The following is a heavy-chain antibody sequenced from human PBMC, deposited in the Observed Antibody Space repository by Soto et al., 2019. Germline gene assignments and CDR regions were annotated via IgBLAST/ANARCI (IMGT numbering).Heavy chain of an antibody. CDR2: MNPNSGNT. D-gene: IGHD4-17*01. Sequence: ASVKIACKASGYTVTSSDINWVRQATGQGLEWMGWMNPNSGNTGYAQKFQGRVTMTRNTSISTAYMELSSLRSEDTAVYYCAREVTSVTTYRYFDYWGQGTLVTVSS. J-gene: IGHJ4*02. CDR3: AREVTSVTTYRYFDY. V-gene: IGHV1-8*01. CDR1: GYTVTSSD.